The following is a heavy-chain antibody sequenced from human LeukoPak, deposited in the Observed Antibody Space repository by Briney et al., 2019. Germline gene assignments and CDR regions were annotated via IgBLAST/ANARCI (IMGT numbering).Heavy chain of an antibody. CDR3: ARKRIVGATKGPDDY. V-gene: IGHV1-18*01. J-gene: IGHJ4*02. D-gene: IGHD1-26*01. Sequence: GASVKVSCKASGYTFTSYGISWVRQAPGQGLEWMGWINAYNGNTNYAQKLQGRVTMTTDTSTSTAYMELRSLRSDDTAVYYCARKRIVGATKGPDDYWGQGTLVTVSS. CDR2: INAYNGNT. CDR1: GYTFTSYG.